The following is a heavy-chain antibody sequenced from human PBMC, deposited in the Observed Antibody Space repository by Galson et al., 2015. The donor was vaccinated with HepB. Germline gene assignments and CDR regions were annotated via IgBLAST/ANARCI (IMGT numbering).Heavy chain of an antibody. CDR2: DGET. Sequence: SVKVSCKVSGYTLTELSMHWVRQVPGKGLEWMGDGETIHAQKFQGRVTMTEDTSTDTVYMELSSLRSEDTAVYYCATAPPGNFYYYYMDVWGKGTTVTVSS. J-gene: IGHJ6*03. D-gene: IGHD6-13*01. V-gene: IGHV1-24*01. CDR3: ATAPPGNFYYYYMDV. CDR1: GYTLTELS.